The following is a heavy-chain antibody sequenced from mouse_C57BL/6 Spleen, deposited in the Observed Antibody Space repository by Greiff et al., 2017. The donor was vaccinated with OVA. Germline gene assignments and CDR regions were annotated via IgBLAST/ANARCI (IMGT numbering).Heavy chain of an antibody. J-gene: IGHJ2*01. CDR1: GFTFSSSG. V-gene: IGHV5-6*02. CDR3: ARQGTGTGYFDY. CDR2: ISSGGSYT. D-gene: IGHD4-1*01. Sequence: EVKLVESGGDLVKPGGSLKLSCAASGFTFSSSGMSWVRQTPDKRLEWVATISSGGSYTYYPDSVKGRFTISRDNAKNTLYRQKSSLKSEDTAMYYCARQGTGTGYFDYWGQGTTLTVSS.